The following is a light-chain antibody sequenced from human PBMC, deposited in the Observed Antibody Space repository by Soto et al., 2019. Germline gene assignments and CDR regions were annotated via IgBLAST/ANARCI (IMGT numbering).Light chain of an antibody. CDR2: KAS. J-gene: IGKJ5*01. Sequence: DIQMTQSPSTLSASVGDGVTITCRASQSIGTWLAWYQQKPGKAPKVLIYKASSLESGVPLRFSGSGSGTEFTLTISSLQPDDFATYYCQHYNSYTITFGQGTRLEI. CDR1: QSIGTW. V-gene: IGKV1-5*03. CDR3: QHYNSYTIT.